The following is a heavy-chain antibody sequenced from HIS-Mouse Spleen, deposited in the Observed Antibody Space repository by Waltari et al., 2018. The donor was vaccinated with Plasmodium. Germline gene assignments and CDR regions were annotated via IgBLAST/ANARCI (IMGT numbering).Heavy chain of an antibody. CDR2: NNPNRGDT. CDR1: GYTFTGYY. CDR3: ARVLGYKAAAGTFVEYFQH. V-gene: IGHV1-2*02. Sequence: QVQLVQSGAEVKKPGASVKVSCTASGYTFTGYYMHWVRQAPGQGLEWIGLNNPNRGDTKYAQKFQGRVTMTRDTSISTAYMALSRLRSDDTAVYYCARVLGYKAAAGTFVEYFQHWGQGTLVTVSS. D-gene: IGHD6-13*01. J-gene: IGHJ1*01.